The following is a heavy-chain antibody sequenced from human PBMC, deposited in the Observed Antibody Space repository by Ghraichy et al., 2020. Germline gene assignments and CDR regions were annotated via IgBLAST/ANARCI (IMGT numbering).Heavy chain of an antibody. V-gene: IGHV3-49*03. CDR3: TRNPASYDGSGSLSSGSYAFDL. Sequence: GGSLRLSCVASGFTFGDYDMNWFRQVPGKGLEWVGFIRRKGYYRGTTEYAASVKDRFTISRDDSKRIAYLQLNSLKTEDTAMYYCTRNPASYDGSGSLSSGSYAFDLWGQGTMVTVSS. CDR1: GFTFGDYD. J-gene: IGHJ3*01. D-gene: IGHD3-22*01. CDR2: IRRKGYYRGTT.